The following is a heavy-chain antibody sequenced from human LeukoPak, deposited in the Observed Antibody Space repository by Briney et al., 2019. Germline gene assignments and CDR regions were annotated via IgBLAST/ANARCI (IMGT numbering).Heavy chain of an antibody. V-gene: IGHV3-30*02. CDR2: IRYDGSNK. D-gene: IGHD1-26*01. CDR3: ASAPLVGATTGWFDP. Sequence: GGSLRLSCAASGFTFSSYGMHWVRQAPGKGLEWVAFIRYDGSNKYYADSVKGRFTISRDNSKNTLYLQMNSLRAEDTAVYYCASAPLVGATTGWFDPWGQGTLVTVSS. CDR1: GFTFSSYG. J-gene: IGHJ5*02.